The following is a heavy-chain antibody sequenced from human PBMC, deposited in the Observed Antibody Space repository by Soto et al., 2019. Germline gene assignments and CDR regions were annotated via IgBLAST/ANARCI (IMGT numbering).Heavy chain of an antibody. CDR2: ISAYNGNT. V-gene: IGHV1-18*01. D-gene: IGHD3-10*01. J-gene: IGHJ4*02. CDR3: SRVYRITMVRGELSEY. CDR1: GYTFTSYG. Sequence: QVQLVQSGAEVKKPGASVRVSCKASGYTFTSYGISWVRQAPGQGLEWMGWISAYNGNTNYAQQLQGSVTMTTDTSTSTAYMELRSVRSDDTAVYYCSRVYRITMVRGELSEYWGQGTLVTVSS.